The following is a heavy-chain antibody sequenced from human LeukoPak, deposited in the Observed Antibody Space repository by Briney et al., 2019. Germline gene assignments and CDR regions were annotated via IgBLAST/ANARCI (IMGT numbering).Heavy chain of an antibody. CDR3: ARGEAVLHS. V-gene: IGHV4-34*01. D-gene: IGHD3-10*02. Sequence: SETLSLTCAVHGGSLSDYYWNWMCQTPGKGLEWIGEINQSGSTNYNPSLKSRVTISIDTSKLQFSLKLSSVTAADTAVYYCARGEAVLHSWGQGTLVTVSS. J-gene: IGHJ4*02. CDR1: GGSLSDYY. CDR2: INQSGST.